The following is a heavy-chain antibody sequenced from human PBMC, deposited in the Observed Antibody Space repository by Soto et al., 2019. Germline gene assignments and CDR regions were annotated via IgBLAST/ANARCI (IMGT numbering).Heavy chain of an antibody. CDR2: ISGSGGST. D-gene: IGHD3-10*01. CDR1: GFTFSSYA. J-gene: IGHJ6*03. Sequence: VGSLRLSCAASGFTFSSYAMSWVRQAPGKGLEWVSAISGSGGSTYYADSVKGRLTISRDNSKNTLYLQMNSLRAEDTAVYYCAKDVLLWFGEYDYYSYYMDVWGKGTTVTVSS. V-gene: IGHV3-23*01. CDR3: AKDVLLWFGEYDYYSYYMDV.